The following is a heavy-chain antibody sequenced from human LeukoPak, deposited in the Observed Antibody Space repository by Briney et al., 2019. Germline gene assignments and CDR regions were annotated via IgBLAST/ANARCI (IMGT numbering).Heavy chain of an antibody. CDR3: ARGSNKNWFDP. CDR2: ISAYNGNT. D-gene: IGHD1/OR15-1a*01. CDR1: GYTFTSYA. V-gene: IGHV1-18*01. J-gene: IGHJ5*02. Sequence: ASVKVSCKASGYTFTSYAMNWVRQAPGQGLEWMGWISAYNGNTNYAQKLQGRVTMTTDTSTSTAYMELRSLRSDDTAVYYCARGSNKNWFDPWGQGTLVTVSS.